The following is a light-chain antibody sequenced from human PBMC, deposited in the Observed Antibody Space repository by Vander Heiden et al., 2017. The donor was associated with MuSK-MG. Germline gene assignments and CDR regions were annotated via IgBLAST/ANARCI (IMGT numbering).Light chain of an antibody. CDR3: SSYTTSTTLL. CDR2: EVS. CDR1: SSDVGRYNY. V-gene: IGLV2-14*01. J-gene: IGLJ2*01. Sequence: QSALTQPASVSESPGQSITISCTGTSSDVGRYNYVSWFQQHPGKAPKLMIYEVSNRPSGVSNRFSGSKSGNTASLTISGLQVEDEADYYCSSYTTSTTLLFGGGTKVTVL.